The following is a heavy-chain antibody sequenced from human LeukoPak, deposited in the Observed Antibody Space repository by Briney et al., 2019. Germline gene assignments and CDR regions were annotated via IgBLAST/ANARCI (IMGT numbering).Heavy chain of an antibody. CDR1: GFTFSGSA. CDR2: IRSRANSYVT. CDR3: TRHSDAYCSRANCYVDNLYGLDV. Sequence: GGSLRLSRAASGFTFSGSAMHWVRQASGKGLEWVGRIRSRANSYVTAYAAAVTGRFIISRDDSSDTAYLQMNSLTTEDTAVYYCTRHSDAYCSRANCYVDNLYGLDVWGQGTRVTVSS. V-gene: IGHV3-73*01. J-gene: IGHJ6*02. D-gene: IGHD2-2*01.